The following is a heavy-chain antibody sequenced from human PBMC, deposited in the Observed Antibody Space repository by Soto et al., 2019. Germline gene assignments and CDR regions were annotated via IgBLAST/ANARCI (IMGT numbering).Heavy chain of an antibody. J-gene: IGHJ4*02. CDR2: ISSSSSYI. CDR3: ARDRHQLLSHFDY. Sequence: EVQLVESGGGLVKPGGSLRLSCAASGFTFSSYSMNWVRQAPGKGLEWVSSISSSSSYIYYADSVKGRFTISRDNAKNSLYLQMNSLRAEDSAVYYCARDRHQLLSHFDYWGQGTLVTVSS. D-gene: IGHD2-2*01. V-gene: IGHV3-21*01. CDR1: GFTFSSYS.